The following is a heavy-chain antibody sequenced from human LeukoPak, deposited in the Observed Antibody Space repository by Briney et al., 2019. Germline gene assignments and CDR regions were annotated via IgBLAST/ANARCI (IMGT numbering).Heavy chain of an antibody. J-gene: IGHJ5*02. V-gene: IGHV1-18*01. Sequence: ASVKVSCKASGYTFTSYGISWVRQAPGQGLEWMGWISAYNGNTNYAQKLQGSVTMTRNTSISTAYMELSSLRSEDTAVCYCARIADLELLKYNWFDPWGQGTLVTVSS. CDR3: ARIADLELLKYNWFDP. D-gene: IGHD1-7*01. CDR2: ISAYNGNT. CDR1: GYTFTSYG.